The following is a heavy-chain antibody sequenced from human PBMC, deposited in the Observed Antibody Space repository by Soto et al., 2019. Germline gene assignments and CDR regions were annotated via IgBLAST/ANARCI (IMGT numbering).Heavy chain of an antibody. CDR2: ISSSGSTI. V-gene: IGHV3-11*01. J-gene: IGHJ6*03. CDR1: GLTLNDYY. Sequence: GGSMKLSCAASGLTLNDYYMSWIRQAPGKGLEWVSYISSSGSTIYYADSVKGRFTISRDNAKNSLYLQMNSLRAEDTAVYYCARTMVRGVMTLQHYYYMDVWGKGTTVTVSS. D-gene: IGHD3-10*01. CDR3: ARTMVRGVMTLQHYYYMDV.